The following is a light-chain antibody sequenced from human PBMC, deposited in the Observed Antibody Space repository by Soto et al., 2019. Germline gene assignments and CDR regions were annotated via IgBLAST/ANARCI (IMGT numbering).Light chain of an antibody. CDR3: QQYDSSPRT. CDR2: GAS. Sequence: EIVLTQSPGTLSLSAGERATLSCRASQSVSRNLAWFQQKPGQAPRLLIYGASTRATGIPDRFSGSGSGTDFTLTISRLQPEDFAVYYCQQYDSSPRTFGGGTKVEIK. J-gene: IGKJ4*02. V-gene: IGKV3-20*01. CDR1: QSVSRN.